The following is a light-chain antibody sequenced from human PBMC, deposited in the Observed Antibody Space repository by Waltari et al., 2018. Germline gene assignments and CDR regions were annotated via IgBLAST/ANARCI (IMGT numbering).Light chain of an antibody. CDR1: QSVSSNY. CDR3: QHYSSSPRT. J-gene: IGKJ1*01. CDR2: GIS. Sequence: ELVLTQSPVTLSLSPGERATLSCRASQSVSSNYLAWYQQKPGQAPRLLIYGISTRATGIPDRFSASGSGTDFTLTISRLEPEDFAVYYCQHYSSSPRTFGQGTTVAIK. V-gene: IGKV3-20*01.